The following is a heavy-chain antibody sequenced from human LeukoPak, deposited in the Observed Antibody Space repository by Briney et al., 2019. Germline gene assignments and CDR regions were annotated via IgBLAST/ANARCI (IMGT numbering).Heavy chain of an antibody. Sequence: GGSLRLFCTASGFTFSSYAMNWVRQAPGKGLEWVSTISGSALSTYYADSVTGRFTISRDNSKNTLYLQMNSLRAEDTAVYYCAAGTGIVGPSRGYYFDYWGQGTLVTVSS. D-gene: IGHD1-26*01. CDR2: ISGSALST. CDR1: GFTFSSYA. CDR3: AAGTGIVGPSRGYYFDY. J-gene: IGHJ4*02. V-gene: IGHV3-23*01.